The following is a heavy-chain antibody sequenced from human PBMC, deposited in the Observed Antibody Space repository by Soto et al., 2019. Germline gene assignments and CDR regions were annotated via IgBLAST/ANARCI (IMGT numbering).Heavy chain of an antibody. Sequence: QVLLVQSGAEVKKPGSSVKVSCKLSGATFSSYAMSWVRQAPGQGLEWIGGIIPFFGTPNYAQKFQGRVTITADTSTATSYMELSSLRSDDTAVYYCARDRYSYDSRAYQGVDWYFDLWGRGTLVTVSS. D-gene: IGHD3-22*01. CDR2: IIPFFGTP. V-gene: IGHV1-69*06. CDR3: ARDRYSYDSRAYQGVDWYFDL. J-gene: IGHJ2*01. CDR1: GATFSSYA.